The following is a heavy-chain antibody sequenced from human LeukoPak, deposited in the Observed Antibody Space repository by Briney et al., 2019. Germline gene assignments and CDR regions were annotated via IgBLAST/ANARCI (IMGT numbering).Heavy chain of an antibody. CDR3: ARGRMAGTYVFDY. D-gene: IGHD6-19*01. CDR1: GDTFSSYA. V-gene: IGHV1-69*13. J-gene: IGHJ4*02. Sequence: SVKVSCTASGDTFSSYAISWVRQAPGQGLEWMGGIIPIFGTANYAQKFQGRVTITADESTSTAYMELSSLRSEDTAVYYCARGRMAGTYVFDYWGQGTLVTVSS. CDR2: IIPIFGTA.